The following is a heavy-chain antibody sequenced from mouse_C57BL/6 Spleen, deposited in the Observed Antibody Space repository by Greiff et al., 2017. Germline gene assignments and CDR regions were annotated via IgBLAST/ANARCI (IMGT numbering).Heavy chain of an antibody. V-gene: IGHV1-59*01. J-gene: IGHJ1*03. CDR3: ATTGTRYFDV. D-gene: IGHD4-1*01. CDR2: IDPSDSYT. CDR1: GYTFTSYW. Sequence: VQLQQPGAELVRPGTSVKLSCKASGYTFTSYWMHWVKQRPGQGLEWIGVIDPSDSYTNYNQKFKGKATLTVDTSSSTAYMQLSSLTSEDSAVYYCATTGTRYFDVWGTGTTVTVSS.